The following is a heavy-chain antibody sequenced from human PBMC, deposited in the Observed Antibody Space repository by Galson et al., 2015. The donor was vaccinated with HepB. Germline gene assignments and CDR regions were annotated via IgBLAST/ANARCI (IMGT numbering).Heavy chain of an antibody. CDR3: ARGYDFWSRWFDP. CDR2: INHSGST. CDR1: GGSFSGYY. V-gene: IGHV4-34*01. J-gene: IGHJ5*02. Sequence: TLSLTCAVYGGSFSGYYWSWIRQPPGKGLEWIGEINHSGSTNYNPSLKSRVTISVDTSKNQFSLKLSSVTAADTAVYYCARGYDFWSRWFDPWGQGTLVTVSS. D-gene: IGHD3-3*01.